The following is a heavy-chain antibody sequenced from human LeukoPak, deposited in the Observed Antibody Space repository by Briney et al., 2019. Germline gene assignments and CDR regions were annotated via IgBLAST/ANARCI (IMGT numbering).Heavy chain of an antibody. D-gene: IGHD3-22*01. CDR2: IIPIFGTA. Sequence: SVKVSCKASGGTFSSYAISWVRQAPGQGLEWMGGIIPIFGTANYAQKFQGRVTITADESTSTAYMELSSLRSEDTAVYYCARDPYYYDANPRDDYWGQGALVTVSS. CDR1: GGTFSSYA. J-gene: IGHJ4*02. V-gene: IGHV1-69*13. CDR3: ARDPYYYDANPRDDY.